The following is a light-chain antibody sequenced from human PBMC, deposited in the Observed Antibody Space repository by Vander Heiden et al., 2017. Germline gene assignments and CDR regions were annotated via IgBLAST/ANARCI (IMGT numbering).Light chain of an antibody. CDR1: NIGSKS. CDR2: DDS. CDR3: QVWDSSSDHPYV. Sequence: SYVLTQPPSGSVAPAQPARSTCGGNNIGSKSVHWDQQKPGQSPVLVVYDDSDRPSGIPERFSGSNYGKTATLNISRVEAGDEADDYCQVWDSSSDHPYVFGTGTKVTVL. J-gene: IGLJ1*01. V-gene: IGLV3-21*02.